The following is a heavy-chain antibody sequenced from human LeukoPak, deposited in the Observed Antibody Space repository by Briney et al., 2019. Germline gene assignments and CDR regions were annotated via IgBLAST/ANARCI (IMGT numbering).Heavy chain of an antibody. D-gene: IGHD6-19*01. J-gene: IGHJ4*02. CDR3: AKDLAVAVPFDY. CDR2: ISGSGGST. Sequence: PGGSLRLSCAVAGFALDDYGMSWVRQAPGKGLEWVSAISGSGGSTYYADSVKGRFTISRDNSKNTLYLQMNSLRAEDTAVYYCAKDLAVAVPFDYWGQGTLVTVSS. CDR1: GFALDDYG. V-gene: IGHV3-23*01.